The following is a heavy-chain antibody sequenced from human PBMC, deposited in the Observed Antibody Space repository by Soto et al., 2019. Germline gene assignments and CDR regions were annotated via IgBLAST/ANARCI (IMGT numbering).Heavy chain of an antibody. J-gene: IGHJ2*01. Sequence: EVQLLESGGGLIQPGGSLRLSCTASGFTFINYAMNWVRQAPGKGLEWVSGTSGGGEVAFYADSVKGRFAISRDNSKITLSLQMNSLRVEDTALYYCVKKSIGTVTNPVYWSFDLWGRGTLVTVSS. V-gene: IGHV3-23*01. CDR2: TSGGGEVA. D-gene: IGHD4-17*01. CDR3: VKKSIGTVTNPVYWSFDL. CDR1: GFTFINYA.